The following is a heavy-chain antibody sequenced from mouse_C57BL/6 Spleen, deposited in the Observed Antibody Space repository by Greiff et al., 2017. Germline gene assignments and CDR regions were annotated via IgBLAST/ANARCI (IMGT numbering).Heavy chain of an antibody. Sequence: VQLQQSGAELVKPGASVKLSCKASGYTFTSYWMQWVKQRPGQGLEWIGEIDPSDSYTNYNQKFKGKATLTVDTSSSTAYMQLSSLTSEDSAVYYCARGGIGGYYEGYLFAYWGQGTLVTVSA. V-gene: IGHV1-50*01. J-gene: IGHJ3*01. CDR3: ARGGIGGYYEGYLFAY. D-gene: IGHD2-3*01. CDR2: IDPSDSYT. CDR1: GYTFTSYW.